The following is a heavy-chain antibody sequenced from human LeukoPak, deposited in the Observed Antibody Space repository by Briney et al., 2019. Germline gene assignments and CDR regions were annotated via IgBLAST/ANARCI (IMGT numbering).Heavy chain of an antibody. D-gene: IGHD2-15*01. J-gene: IGHJ5*02. Sequence: ASVKVSCKASGYTFTSYDINWVRQATGQGLEWMGWMNPNSGNTGYAQKFQGRVTMTRNTSISTAYMELSSLRSEDTAVYYCARPHCSGGSCPNWFDPWGQGTLVTVSS. CDR1: GYTFTSYD. V-gene: IGHV1-8*01. CDR3: ARPHCSGGSCPNWFDP. CDR2: MNPNSGNT.